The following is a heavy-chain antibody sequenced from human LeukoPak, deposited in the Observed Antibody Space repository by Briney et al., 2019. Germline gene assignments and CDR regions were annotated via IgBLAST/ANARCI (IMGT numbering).Heavy chain of an antibody. Sequence: GGSLRLSCAASGFPFSGSAMHWVRQASGKGLEWVGRIRSKANSYATAYAASVKGRFTISRDDSKNTAYLQMNDLRAEDTAVFYCARDVDSGHFDYWGQGTLVTVSS. CDR1: GFPFSGSA. D-gene: IGHD5-12*01. CDR2: IRSKANSYAT. CDR3: ARDVDSGHFDY. V-gene: IGHV3-73*01. J-gene: IGHJ4*02.